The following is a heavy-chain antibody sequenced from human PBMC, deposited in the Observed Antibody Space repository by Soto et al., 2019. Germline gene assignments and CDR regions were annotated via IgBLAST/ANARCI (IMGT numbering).Heavy chain of an antibody. CDR3: AKGCVAVAGTPFDY. D-gene: IGHD6-19*01. V-gene: IGHV3-9*01. J-gene: IGHJ4*02. CDR1: GFTFDDYA. CDR2: ISWNSGII. Sequence: EVQLVESGGGLVQPGRSLRLSCAASGFTFDDYAMHWVRQAPGKGLEWVSGISWNSGIIGYADSVKGRFTISRDNAKNSLSLQMNSLRAEDTALYYCAKGCVAVAGTPFDYWGQGTLVTVSS.